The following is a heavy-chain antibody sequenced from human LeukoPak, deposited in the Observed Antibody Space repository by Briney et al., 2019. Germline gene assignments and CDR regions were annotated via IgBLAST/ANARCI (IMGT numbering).Heavy chain of an antibody. CDR3: ARRGYCSSTSCYWVY. Sequence: SETLSLTCTVSGGSISSYYWGWIRQPPGKGLEWIGSIYHSGSTYYNPSLKSRVTISVDTSKNQFSLKLSSVTAADTAVYYCARRGYCSSTSCYWVYWGQGTLVTVSS. J-gene: IGHJ4*02. D-gene: IGHD2-2*01. V-gene: IGHV4-38-2*02. CDR2: IYHSGST. CDR1: GGSISSYY.